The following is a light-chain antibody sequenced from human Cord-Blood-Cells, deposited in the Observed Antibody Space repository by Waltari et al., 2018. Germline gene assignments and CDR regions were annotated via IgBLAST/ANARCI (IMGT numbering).Light chain of an antibody. CDR2: GAS. V-gene: IGKV3-15*01. Sequence: EIVMTQSPATLSVSPGERATLSCRAGQSVSSNLAWYQQKPGQAPRLLIYGASTRATGIPARFSGGGSGTEFTLTISSLQSEEFAVYYCQQYNNWPPLTFGGGTKVEIK. CDR1: QSVSSN. J-gene: IGKJ4*01. CDR3: QQYNNWPPLT.